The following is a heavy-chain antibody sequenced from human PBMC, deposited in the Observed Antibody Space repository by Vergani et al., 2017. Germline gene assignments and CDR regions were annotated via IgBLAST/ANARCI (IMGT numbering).Heavy chain of an antibody. V-gene: IGHV3-7*01. D-gene: IGHD6-13*01. Sequence: EVQLVESGGGLVQPGGSLRLSCAASGFTFSSYWMSWVRQAPGKGLEWVANIKQDGSEKYYVDSVKGRFTIARDNAKNSLYLQMNSLRAEDTAVYYCARGAAGRDNGLIDYWGQGTLVTVSS. CDR1: GFTFSSYW. J-gene: IGHJ4*02. CDR2: IKQDGSEK. CDR3: ARGAAGRDNGLIDY.